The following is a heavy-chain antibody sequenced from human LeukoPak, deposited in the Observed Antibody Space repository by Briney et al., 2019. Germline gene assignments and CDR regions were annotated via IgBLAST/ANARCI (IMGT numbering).Heavy chain of an antibody. CDR3: ASFRTMVRGAPADY. Sequence: PGGSLRLSCAASGFTFSSYAMHWVRQAPGKGLEWVAVISYDGSNKYYADSVKGRFTISRDNSKNTLYLQMNSLRAGDTAVYYCASFRTMVRGAPADYWGQGTLVTVSS. V-gene: IGHV3-30*04. CDR2: ISYDGSNK. D-gene: IGHD3-10*01. J-gene: IGHJ4*02. CDR1: GFTFSSYA.